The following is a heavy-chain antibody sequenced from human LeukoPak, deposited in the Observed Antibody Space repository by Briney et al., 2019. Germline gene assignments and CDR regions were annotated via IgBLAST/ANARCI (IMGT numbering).Heavy chain of an antibody. D-gene: IGHD3-22*01. V-gene: IGHV1-2*06. CDR1: GYTFTGYY. J-gene: IGHJ4*02. CDR3: ASLGYSSGYSVDY. Sequence: ASVKVSCKASGYTFTGYYMHWVRQAPGQGLEWMGRINPNGGGTNYAQKFQGRVTMTRDTSISTAYMELSRLRSDDTAVYYCASLGYSSGYSVDYWGQGTLVTVSS. CDR2: INPNGGGT.